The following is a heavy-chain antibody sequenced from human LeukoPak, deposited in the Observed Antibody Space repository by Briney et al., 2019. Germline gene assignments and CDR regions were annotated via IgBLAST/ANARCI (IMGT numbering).Heavy chain of an antibody. V-gene: IGHV4-4*07. CDR1: GGSISSYY. CDR3: ARDRRGYGNWFDP. D-gene: IGHD5-12*01. Sequence: SETLSLTCTVSGGSISSYYWSWIRQPAGKGLKWIGRIYTSGSTNHNPSLKSRVTMSVDTSKSQFSLKLSSVTAADTAVYYCARDRRGYGNWFDPWGQGTLVTVSS. CDR2: IYTSGST. J-gene: IGHJ5*02.